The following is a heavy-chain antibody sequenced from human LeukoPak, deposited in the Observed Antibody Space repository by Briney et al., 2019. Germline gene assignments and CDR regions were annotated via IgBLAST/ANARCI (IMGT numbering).Heavy chain of an antibody. D-gene: IGHD3-10*01. V-gene: IGHV3-20*01. J-gene: IGHJ4*02. CDR1: GFTFDDYG. CDR3: ARVAYGSGSYHPDY. CDR2: INWNGGST. Sequence: GGSLRLSCAASGFTFDDYGMSWVRQAPGKGLEWASGINWNGGSTGYADSVKGRFTISRDNAKNSLYLQMNSLRAEDTALYHCARVAYGSGSYHPDYWGQGTLVTVSS.